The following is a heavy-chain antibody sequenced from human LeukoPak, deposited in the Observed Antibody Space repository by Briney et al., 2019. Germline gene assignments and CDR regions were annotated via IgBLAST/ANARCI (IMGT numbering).Heavy chain of an antibody. CDR1: GGSISSGGHY. V-gene: IGHV4-31*03. CDR2: IYYSGST. Sequence: PSETLSLTCTVSGGSISSGGHYWSWIRQHPGKGLEWIGYIYYSGSTYYNPSLKSRVTISVDTSKNQFSLKLSSVTAADTAVYYCARGIATVVTGRYFQHWGQGTLVTVSS. J-gene: IGHJ1*01. CDR3: ARGIATVVTGRYFQH. D-gene: IGHD4-23*01.